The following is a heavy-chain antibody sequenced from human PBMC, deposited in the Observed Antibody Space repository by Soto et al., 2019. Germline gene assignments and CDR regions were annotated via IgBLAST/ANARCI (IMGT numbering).Heavy chain of an antibody. CDR1: GFTFSSYA. Sequence: GGSLRLSCAASGFTFSSYAMSWVRQAPGKGLEWVSAISGSGGSTYYADSVKGRFTISRDNSKNTLYLQMNSLRAEDTAVYYCAKDRALVTKWGVYYYYGMDVWGQGTTVTVSS. J-gene: IGHJ6*02. CDR2: ISGSGGST. D-gene: IGHD5-18*01. CDR3: AKDRALVTKWGVYYYYGMDV. V-gene: IGHV3-23*01.